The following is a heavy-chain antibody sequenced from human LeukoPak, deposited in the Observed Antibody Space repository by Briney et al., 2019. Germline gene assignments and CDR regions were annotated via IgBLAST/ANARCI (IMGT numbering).Heavy chain of an antibody. CDR1: GGSIISYY. J-gene: IGHJ4*02. Sequence: SETLSLTCTVSGGSIISYYWSWIRQPPGKGLEWIGYIYYSESTNYNPSLKSRVTILVDTSNNQFSLRLTSVTAADTAVYYCARGSQVGRAAAAFDYWGQGALVTVSS. CDR2: IYYSEST. V-gene: IGHV4-59*08. CDR3: ARGSQVGRAAAAFDY. D-gene: IGHD6-13*01.